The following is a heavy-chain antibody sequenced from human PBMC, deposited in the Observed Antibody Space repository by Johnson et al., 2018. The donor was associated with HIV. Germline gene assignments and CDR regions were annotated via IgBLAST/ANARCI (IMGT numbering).Heavy chain of an antibody. CDR2: ISWNSDDI. CDR1: GFTFDDYG. V-gene: IGHV3-20*04. D-gene: IGHD3-3*01. CDR3: TPIAWPGVGAFDI. Sequence: EVQLVESGGGVVRPGGSLRLSCAASGFTFDDYGMSWVRQAPGKGLEWVSCISWNSDDIGYAVSVKGRFSISRDNAKNSLYLQMNSLRREDTALYYCTPIAWPGVGAFDIWGQGTMVTVSS. J-gene: IGHJ3*02.